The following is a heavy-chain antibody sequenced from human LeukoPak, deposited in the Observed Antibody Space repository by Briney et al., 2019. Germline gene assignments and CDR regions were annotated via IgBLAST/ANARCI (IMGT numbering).Heavy chain of an antibody. D-gene: IGHD2-21*02. CDR3: TTGVDCGGDCSEDY. CDR1: GFTFNNAW. CDR2: LKSKTDGGTT. V-gene: IGHV3-15*01. Sequence: GGSLRLSCAASGFTFNNAWMSWVRQAPGKGLEWVGHLKSKTDGGTTDYAAPVKGRFTISRDDSKDTLYLQMNSLKTEDTAVYYCTTGVDCGGDCSEDYWGQGTLVTVSS. J-gene: IGHJ4*02.